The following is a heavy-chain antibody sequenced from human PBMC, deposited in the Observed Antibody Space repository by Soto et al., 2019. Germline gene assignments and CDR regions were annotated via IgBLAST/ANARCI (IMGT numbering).Heavy chain of an antibody. Sequence: EVQLVESGGGLVQPGGYLRLSCAASGFTVSSNYMSWVRQAPGKGLEWVSVIYSGGSTYYADSVKGRFTISRDNSKNTLYLQMNSLRAEDTAVYYCARGNDFWSGYYDPWGQGTLVTVSS. CDR3: ARGNDFWSGYYDP. D-gene: IGHD3-3*01. CDR2: IYSGGST. CDR1: GFTVSSNY. J-gene: IGHJ5*02. V-gene: IGHV3-66*01.